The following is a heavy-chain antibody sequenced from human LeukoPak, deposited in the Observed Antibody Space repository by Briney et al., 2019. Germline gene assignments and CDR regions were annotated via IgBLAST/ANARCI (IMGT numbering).Heavy chain of an antibody. D-gene: IGHD4-23*01. V-gene: IGHV1-2*02. CDR2: INPNSGGT. Sequence: ASVKVSCKASGYTFTGYYMHWVRQAPGQGLEWMGWINPNSGGTNYAQKFQGRVTMTRDTSISTAYMELSRLRSDDTAVYYCARVVVTRYYYYMDVWGKGTTVTVSS. CDR3: ARVVVTRYYYYMDV. J-gene: IGHJ6*03. CDR1: GYTFTGYY.